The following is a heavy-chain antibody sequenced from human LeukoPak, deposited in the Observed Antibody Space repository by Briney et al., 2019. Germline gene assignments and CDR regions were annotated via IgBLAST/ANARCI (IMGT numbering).Heavy chain of an antibody. D-gene: IGHD2-21*01. Sequence: GGSLRLSCAASGFTFSSYGMHWVRQAPGKGLEWVAFIPYDGSNKYYADSVKGRFTISRDNSKNTLYLQMNSLRAEDTAVYYCAKDICGGDCYPSGGYWGQGTLVTVSS. J-gene: IGHJ4*02. CDR3: AKDICGGDCYPSGGY. CDR2: IPYDGSNK. V-gene: IGHV3-30*02. CDR1: GFTFSSYG.